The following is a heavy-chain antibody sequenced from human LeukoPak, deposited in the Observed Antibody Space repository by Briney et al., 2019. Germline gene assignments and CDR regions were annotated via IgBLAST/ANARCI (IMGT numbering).Heavy chain of an antibody. J-gene: IGHJ4*02. CDR3: AKDTQGMTGGFDY. CDR1: GFTFDDYA. CDR2: INWNSGTI. Sequence: PGGSLRLSCAASGFTFDDYAMLWVRQAPGKGLEWVSGINWNSGTIGYADSVKGRFTISRDNAKNSLYLQVSSLRTEDTALYYCAKDTQGMTGGFDYWGQGTLVTVSS. D-gene: IGHD4-23*01. V-gene: IGHV3-9*01.